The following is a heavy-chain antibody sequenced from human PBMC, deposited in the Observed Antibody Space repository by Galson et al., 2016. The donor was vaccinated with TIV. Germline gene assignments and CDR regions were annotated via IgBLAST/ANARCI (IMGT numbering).Heavy chain of an antibody. CDR2: ISFDGNNQ. Sequence: SLRLSCAASGFIFSIYGMHWVRQAPGKGLEWVTLISFDGNNQYYADSVKGRFTSSRDNSKNTMYLHMNSLRTEDTAVYYCAKVGARGYGDYDWGRAAFDNWGQGTLVTVSS. V-gene: IGHV3-30*18. D-gene: IGHD4-17*01. CDR1: GFIFSIYG. CDR3: AKVGARGYGDYDWGRAAFDN. J-gene: IGHJ4*02.